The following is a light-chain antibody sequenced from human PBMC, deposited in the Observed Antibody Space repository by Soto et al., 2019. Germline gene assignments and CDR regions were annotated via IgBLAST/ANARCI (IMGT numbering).Light chain of an antibody. CDR3: QVWDSSSDHLAV. Sequence: SSVLTQPPSVSVAPGKTARITCGGNNIGSKSVHWYQQKPGQAPVLVIYYDSDRPSGIPERFSGSNSGNTATLTISRVEAGDEADYYCQVWDSSSDHLAVFGGGTQLTVL. CDR1: NIGSKS. J-gene: IGLJ7*01. V-gene: IGLV3-21*04. CDR2: YDS.